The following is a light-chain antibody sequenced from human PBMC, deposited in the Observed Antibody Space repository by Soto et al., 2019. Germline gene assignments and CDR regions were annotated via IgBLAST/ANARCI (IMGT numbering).Light chain of an antibody. V-gene: IGLV2-11*01. CDR2: DVT. Sequence: QSVLTQPRSVSGSPGQSVTISCTGTSSDIGGYYYVSWYQQHPGKAPNLMIYDVTKRPSGVPGRFSGSKSGTTASLTISGLQAEDEADYYCFSYAGSYTFYVFGTGTKLTVL. CDR3: FSYAGSYTFYV. J-gene: IGLJ1*01. CDR1: SSDIGGYYY.